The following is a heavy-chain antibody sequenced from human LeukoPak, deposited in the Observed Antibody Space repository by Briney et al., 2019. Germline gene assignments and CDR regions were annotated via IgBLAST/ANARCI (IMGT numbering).Heavy chain of an antibody. CDR2: MNPNSGNT. CDR3: ARSTNWNWFDP. J-gene: IGHJ5*02. Sequence: ASVKVSCKASGYTFTSYDINWVRQAPGQGLEWMGWMNPNSGNTGYAQKFQGRVTITRNTSISTAYMELSSLRSEDTAVYYCARSTNWNWFDPWGQGTLVTVSS. V-gene: IGHV1-8*03. D-gene: IGHD7-27*01. CDR1: GYTFTSYD.